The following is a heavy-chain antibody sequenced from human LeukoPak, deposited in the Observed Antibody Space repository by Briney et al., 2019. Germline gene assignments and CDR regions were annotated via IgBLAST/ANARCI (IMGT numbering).Heavy chain of an antibody. Sequence: SGTLSLTCTVSGGSISSYYWSWIRQPPGKGLEWIGYIYYSGSTNYNPSLKSRVTISVDTSKNQFSLKLSSVTAADTAVYYCARDNSRDAFDIWGQGTMVTVSS. CDR1: GGSISSYY. J-gene: IGHJ3*02. CDR2: IYYSGST. D-gene: IGHD2-21*01. CDR3: ARDNSRDAFDI. V-gene: IGHV4-59*01.